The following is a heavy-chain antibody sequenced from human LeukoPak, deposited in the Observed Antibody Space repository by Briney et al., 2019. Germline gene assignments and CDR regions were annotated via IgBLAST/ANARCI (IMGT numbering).Heavy chain of an antibody. J-gene: IGHJ5*02. Sequence: PSETLSLTCAVYGGSFSGYYWSWIRQPPGKGLEWIGEINHSGSTNYNPSLKSRVTISVDTSKNQFSLKLSSVTAADTAVYYCARVYSSSWQRGWFHPWGQGTLVTVSS. CDR2: INHSGST. CDR1: GGSFSGYY. D-gene: IGHD6-13*01. CDR3: ARVYSSSWQRGWFHP. V-gene: IGHV4-34*01.